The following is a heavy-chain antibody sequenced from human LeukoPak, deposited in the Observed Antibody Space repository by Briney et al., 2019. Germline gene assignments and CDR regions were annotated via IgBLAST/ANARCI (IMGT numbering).Heavy chain of an antibody. J-gene: IGHJ3*02. CDR1: GGSISSSNW. CDR3: ARFNYDSSGYPPXDAFDI. Sequence: PSETLSLTCAVSGGSISSSNWWSWVRQPPGKGLEWIGEIYHSGSTNYNPSLKSRVTISVDKSKNQFSLKLSSVTAADTAVYYCARFNYDSSGYPPXDAFDIWGQGTMVTVSS. D-gene: IGHD3-22*01. V-gene: IGHV4-4*02. CDR2: IYHSGST.